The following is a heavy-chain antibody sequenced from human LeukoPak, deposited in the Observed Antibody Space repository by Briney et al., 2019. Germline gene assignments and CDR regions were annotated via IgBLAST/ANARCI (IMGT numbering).Heavy chain of an antibody. CDR1: GLTFSSFA. Sequence: GSLRLSCAASGLTFSSFAMHWVRPPPVKGLAWVSVISYDGTNKPYADSVKGRFTTSRDNSKNTLYLQMNSRRAEDTAVYYCAREVNADYNYGMDVRGQGTTVTVSS. J-gene: IGHJ6*02. D-gene: IGHD4/OR15-4a*01. CDR3: AREVNADYNYGMDV. V-gene: IGHV3-30-3*01. CDR2: ISYDGTNK.